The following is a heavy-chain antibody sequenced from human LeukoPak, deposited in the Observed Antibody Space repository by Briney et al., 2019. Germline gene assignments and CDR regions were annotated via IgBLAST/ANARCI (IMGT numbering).Heavy chain of an antibody. Sequence: GGSLRLSCTASGFTFGDYAMSWFRQTPGKGLEWVGFIRGKAYGGTTEYAASVKGRFTISRDDSKSIAYLQMNSLKTEDTAVYYCTRGADSSGYYYWGQGTLVTVSS. CDR3: TRGADSSGYYY. CDR2: IRGKAYGGTT. CDR1: GFTFGDYA. J-gene: IGHJ4*02. D-gene: IGHD3-22*01. V-gene: IGHV3-49*03.